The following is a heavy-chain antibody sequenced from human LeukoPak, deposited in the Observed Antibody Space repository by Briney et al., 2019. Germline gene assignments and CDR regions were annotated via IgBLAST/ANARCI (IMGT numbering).Heavy chain of an antibody. J-gene: IGHJ6*02. V-gene: IGHV4-39*07. Sequence: SETLSLTCTVSGGSISSSSYYWGWIRQPPGKGLEWIGSIYYSGSTNYNPSLKSRVTISVDTSKNQFSLKLSSVTAADTAVYYCARRRVRGDSSGYYRTPHYGMDVWGQGTTVTVSS. CDR1: GGSISSSSYY. D-gene: IGHD3-22*01. CDR3: ARRRVRGDSSGYYRTPHYGMDV. CDR2: IYYSGST.